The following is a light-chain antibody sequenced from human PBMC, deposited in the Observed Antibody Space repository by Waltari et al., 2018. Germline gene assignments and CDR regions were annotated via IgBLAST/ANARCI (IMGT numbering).Light chain of an antibody. CDR2: GAS. CDR1: QRVSSN. Sequence: EIVMTQSPATLSVSPGARAPLSCRASQRVSSNLAWYQQKPGQAPRLLIYGASTRATGIPARFSGSGSGTEFTLTISSLQSEDFAVYYCQQYNNWPRTFGQGTKVEIK. CDR3: QQYNNWPRT. J-gene: IGKJ1*01. V-gene: IGKV3-15*01.